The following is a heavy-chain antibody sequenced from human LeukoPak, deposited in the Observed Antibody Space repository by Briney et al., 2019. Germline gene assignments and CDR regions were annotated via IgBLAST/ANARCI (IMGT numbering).Heavy chain of an antibody. J-gene: IGHJ4*02. CDR2: IFHSGST. D-gene: IGHD4-17*01. V-gene: IGHV4-4*02. Sequence: NPSETLSLTCTVSGGSIGSNNWWSWVRQPPGKGLEWIGEIFHSGSTYYNPSLKSRVTISEDISKNQFSLKLTSVTAADTAVYYCARFTTLLRTTVTDFWGQGTLVTVSS. CDR3: ARFTTLLRTTVTDF. CDR1: GGSIGSNNW.